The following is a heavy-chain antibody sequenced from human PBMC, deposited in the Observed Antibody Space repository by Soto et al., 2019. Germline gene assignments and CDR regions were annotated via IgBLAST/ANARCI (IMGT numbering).Heavy chain of an antibody. CDR2: ISSSSNYI. V-gene: IGHV3-21*01. CDR3: ARDLWFGSHHALYFDY. CDR1: GFTFSNYD. Sequence: EVQLVESGGGLVKPGGSLRLSCAASGFTFSNYDMNWVRQAPGKGLEWVSSISSSSNYIYYADSVKGRFTISRDNAKNSLYLQMNSLRAEDTAVYYCARDLWFGSHHALYFDYWGQGTLVTVSS. D-gene: IGHD3-10*01. J-gene: IGHJ4*02.